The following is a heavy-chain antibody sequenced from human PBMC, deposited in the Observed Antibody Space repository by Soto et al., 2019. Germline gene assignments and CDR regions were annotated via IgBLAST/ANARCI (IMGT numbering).Heavy chain of an antibody. V-gene: IGHV1-69*01. CDR2: IIPMFGIG. D-gene: IGHD2-2*01. J-gene: IGHJ6*02. CDR3: ARRYRQNSFYAMDV. Sequence: QVQLVQSGAEVKMPGSSVRVSCKASGGSFSKYGISWVRQAPGQGLEWMGGIIPMFGIGNYAEKFLGRVTMTADESTSTSHMVLSSLISEDTAVYFCARRYRQNSFYAMDVWGQGTTVTVSS. CDR1: GGSFSKYG.